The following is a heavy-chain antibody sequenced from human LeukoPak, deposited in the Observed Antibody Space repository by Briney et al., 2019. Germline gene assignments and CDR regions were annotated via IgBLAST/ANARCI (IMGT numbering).Heavy chain of an antibody. CDR3: ARALSNYVDYHYYYYMDV. CDR1: GFTFSSYS. CDR2: ISSSSSYI. V-gene: IGHV3-21*04. J-gene: IGHJ6*03. Sequence: GGSLRLSCAASGFTFSSYSMNWVRQAPGKGLEWFSSISSSSSYIYYADSVKGRFTISRDNAKNSLYLHMSSLRAEDTALYYCARALSNYVDYHYYYYMDVWGKGTTVTVSS. D-gene: IGHD4-11*01.